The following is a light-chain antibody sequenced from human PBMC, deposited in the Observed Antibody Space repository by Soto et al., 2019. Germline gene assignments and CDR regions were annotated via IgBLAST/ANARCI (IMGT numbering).Light chain of an antibody. Sequence: QAVVTQPPSVSAAPGQTVTISCSGGTSNIGHNYVSWYQQLPGTDPTLLIYGNDKRPSGIPDRFSGSKSGTSATLASTGLQTGDEADYYCATWDTNLSAVFGGGTKLTVL. CDR2: GND. J-gene: IGLJ3*02. CDR1: TSNIGHNY. V-gene: IGLV1-51*01. CDR3: ATWDTNLSAV.